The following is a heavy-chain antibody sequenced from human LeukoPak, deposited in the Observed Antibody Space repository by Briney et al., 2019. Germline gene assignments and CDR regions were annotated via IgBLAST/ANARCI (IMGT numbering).Heavy chain of an antibody. Sequence: GRSLRLSCAASGFTFSSYGMHWVRQAPGKGLEWVAVIWYDGSNKYYADSVKGRFTTSRDNSKNTLYLQMNSLRAEDTAVYYCAKDLFSSSSPRYYFDYWGQGTLVTVSS. D-gene: IGHD6-6*01. CDR2: IWYDGSNK. V-gene: IGHV3-33*06. CDR1: GFTFSSYG. J-gene: IGHJ4*02. CDR3: AKDLFSSSSPRYYFDY.